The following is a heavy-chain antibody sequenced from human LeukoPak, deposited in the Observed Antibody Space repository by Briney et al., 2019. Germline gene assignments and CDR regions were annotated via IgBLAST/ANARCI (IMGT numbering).Heavy chain of an antibody. CDR1: GGSISSYY. J-gene: IGHJ2*01. V-gene: IGHV4-59*01. D-gene: IGHD3-22*01. Sequence: SESLSLTCTVSGGSISSYYWSWIRQPPGKGLEWIGYILYSGSTNYNPSLKSRGTISVDTSKNQFSLKLSSVTAADTAVYYCAREKDYYDSSGYYDGFDLWGRGTLVTVCS. CDR2: ILYSGST. CDR3: AREKDYYDSSGYYDGFDL.